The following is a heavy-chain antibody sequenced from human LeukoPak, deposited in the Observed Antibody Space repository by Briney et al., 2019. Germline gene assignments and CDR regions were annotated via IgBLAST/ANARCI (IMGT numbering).Heavy chain of an antibody. CDR1: GYDFTKYA. D-gene: IGHD3-10*01. V-gene: IGHV1-3*01. Sequence: GASVKVSCKASGYDFTKYAVQWVRQAPGQRLEWMGWIDAGNGRTKYSQDFQGRVTITRDTSTSTAYMYLRSLRSDDTAVYYCARGDYYGLPLDYWGQGTLVTVSS. J-gene: IGHJ4*02. CDR3: ARGDYYGLPLDY. CDR2: IDAGNGRT.